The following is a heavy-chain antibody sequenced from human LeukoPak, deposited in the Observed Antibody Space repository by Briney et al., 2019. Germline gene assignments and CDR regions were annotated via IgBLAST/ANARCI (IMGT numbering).Heavy chain of an antibody. CDR3: AKGGGYEAQYYYYYLDV. CDR2: INSDGSST. CDR1: GFTFSSYW. V-gene: IGHV3-74*01. D-gene: IGHD5-12*01. Sequence: GGSLRLSCAAAGFTFSSYWMHWVRQAPGKGLVWVSRINSDGSSTNYADSVKGRFTVSRDNSKNTLYLQMKSLRAEDTAVYYCAKGGGYEAQYYYYYLDVWGKGTTVTISS. J-gene: IGHJ6*03.